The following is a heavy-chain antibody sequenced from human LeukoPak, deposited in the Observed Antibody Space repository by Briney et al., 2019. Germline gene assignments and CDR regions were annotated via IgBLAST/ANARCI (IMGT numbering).Heavy chain of an antibody. CDR3: SRGGPSGWMFGSTSHDAFDI. D-gene: IGHD2-2*01. V-gene: IGHV3-49*04. Sequence: GGSLRLSCTTSGFTFGDYAMSWVRQAPGKGLEWVGFIRSRAYGGTTEYAASVNGRFTISRDDSKSIAYLHMNSLKTEDTAVYYCSRGGPSGWMFGSTSHDAFDIWGQGTMVTVSS. J-gene: IGHJ3*02. CDR1: GFTFGDYA. CDR2: IRSRAYGGTT.